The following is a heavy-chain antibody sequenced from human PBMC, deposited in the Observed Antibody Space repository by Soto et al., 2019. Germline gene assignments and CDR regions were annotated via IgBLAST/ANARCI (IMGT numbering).Heavy chain of an antibody. CDR3: ARQSESGIAVGPGIVEYYYYMDV. CDR1: GGSISSYY. J-gene: IGHJ6*03. Sequence: SETLSLTCTVSGGSISSYYWSWIRQPPGKGLEWIGYIYYSGSTNYNPSLKSRVTISVDTSKNQFSLKLSSVTAADTAVYYCARQSESGIAVGPGIVEYYYYMDVWGIGTTVTVSS. D-gene: IGHD6-19*01. V-gene: IGHV4-59*08. CDR2: IYYSGST.